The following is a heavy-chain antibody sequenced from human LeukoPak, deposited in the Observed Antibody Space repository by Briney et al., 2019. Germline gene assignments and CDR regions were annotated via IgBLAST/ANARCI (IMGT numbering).Heavy chain of an antibody. D-gene: IGHD1-7*01. CDR2: ISAYNGNT. Sequence: ASVKVSCKASGYTFTSYGISWVRQAPGQGLEWMGWISAYNGNTNYAQKFQGRVTITADESTSTAYMELSSLRSEDTAVYYCARATQINRNYGFSDYWGQGTLVTVSS. CDR1: GYTFTSYG. J-gene: IGHJ4*02. V-gene: IGHV1-18*01. CDR3: ARATQINRNYGFSDY.